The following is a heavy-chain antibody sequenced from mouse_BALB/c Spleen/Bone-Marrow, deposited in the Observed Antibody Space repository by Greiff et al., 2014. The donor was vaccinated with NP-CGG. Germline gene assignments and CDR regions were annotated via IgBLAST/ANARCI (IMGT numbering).Heavy chain of an antibody. J-gene: IGHJ4*01. CDR3: ARNYYYGSSWSAMDY. Sequence: QVQLQQSGAELARPGASVKLSCKASGYTFTSYWMQWVKQRPGQGLEWIGAIYPGDGDTRNTQKFKGKATLTADKSSSTAYMQLSILASEDSAVYYCARNYYYGSSWSAMDYWGQGTSVTVSS. V-gene: IGHV1-87*01. D-gene: IGHD1-1*01. CDR1: GYTFTSYW. CDR2: IYPGDGDT.